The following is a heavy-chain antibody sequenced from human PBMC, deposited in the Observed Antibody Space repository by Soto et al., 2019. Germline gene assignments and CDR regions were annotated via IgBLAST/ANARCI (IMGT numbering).Heavy chain of an antibody. V-gene: IGHV3-21*01. CDR2: ISGSSIYI. CDR3: AREGALKPFSS. CDR1: GFTFSNYN. J-gene: IGHJ5*02. Sequence: GGSLRLSCVASGFTFSNYNMNWVRQAPGKGLEWLSHISGSSIYIHYADSVRGRFTISRDNAKNSVYLQMDSLRVEDTAVYYCAREGALKPFSSWGQGALVTVSS.